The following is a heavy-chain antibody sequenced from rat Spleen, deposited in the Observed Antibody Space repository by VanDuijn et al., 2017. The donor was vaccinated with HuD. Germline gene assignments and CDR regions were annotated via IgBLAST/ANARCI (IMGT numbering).Heavy chain of an antibody. D-gene: IGHD1-4*01. CDR3: ARDPGNNPYFMDA. CDR2: IWSGGST. Sequence: QVQLRESGPGLVQPSQTLTLTCTVSGFSLTRYGVTWVCQPPGKGLEWIGAIWSGGSTDYNSALKSRLSISRDTSKNQVFLKMNSLQTEDTATYYCARDPGNNPYFMDAWGQGVSVAVSS. J-gene: IGHJ4*01. V-gene: IGHV2-4*01. CDR1: GFSLTRYG.